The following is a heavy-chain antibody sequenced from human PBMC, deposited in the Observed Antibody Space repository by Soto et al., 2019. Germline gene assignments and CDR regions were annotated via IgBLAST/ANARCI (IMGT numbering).Heavy chain of an antibody. Sequence: GGSLRLSCAASGFTFRDYYMDWVRQAPGTGLEWVGRIRNKANNYATEYAASVKNRFTISKDDSKNSLSLQMNSLKTEDTAAYNCASGWALGELFPWAFDYWGQGILVTVSS. CDR1: GFTFRDYY. CDR2: IRNKANNYAT. J-gene: IGHJ4*02. D-gene: IGHD3-16*01. V-gene: IGHV3-72*01. CDR3: ASGWALGELFPWAFDY.